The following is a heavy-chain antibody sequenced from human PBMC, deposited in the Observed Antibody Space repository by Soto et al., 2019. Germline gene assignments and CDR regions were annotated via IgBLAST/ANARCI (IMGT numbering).Heavy chain of an antibody. CDR2: INHSGST. CDR1: GGSFIGYY. D-gene: IGHD6-13*01. Sequence: SETLSLTCAVYGGSFIGYYWSWILQPPGKGLEWIGEINHSGSTNYNPSLKSRVTISVDTSKNQFSLKLSSVTAADTAVYYCARGRHSSSSGYYYYYYGMDVWGQGTTVTVSS. CDR3: ARGRHSSSSGYYYYYYGMDV. V-gene: IGHV4-34*01. J-gene: IGHJ6*02.